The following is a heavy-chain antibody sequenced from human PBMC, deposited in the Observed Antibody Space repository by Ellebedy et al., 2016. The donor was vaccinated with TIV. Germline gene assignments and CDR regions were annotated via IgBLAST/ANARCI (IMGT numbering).Heavy chain of an antibody. CDR3: ATVGPVATIRD. CDR2: IYPSDSDT. Sequence: GESLKISXKGSGYSFATYWLGWVRQMPGKGLEWMGIIYPSDSDTRYSPSFQGQVTISADKSISTAYLQWSRLKASDTAMYYCATVGPVATIRDWGQGTLVTVSS. V-gene: IGHV5-51*01. D-gene: IGHD5-12*01. CDR1: GYSFATYW. J-gene: IGHJ4*02.